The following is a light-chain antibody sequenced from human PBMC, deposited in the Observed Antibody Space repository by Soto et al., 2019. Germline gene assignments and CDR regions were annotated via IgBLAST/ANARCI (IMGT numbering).Light chain of an antibody. V-gene: IGLV2-14*01. CDR1: SSDVGTYNY. CDR3: SSYTTINTQV. J-gene: IGLJ3*02. Sequence: QSALTQPASVSGSPGQSITISCTGTSSDVGTYNYVSWYQHRPVKAPKLMIYDVSYRPSGVSNRFSGSKSANTASQTISGLQNEDEADYYCSSYTTINTQVFGGGTKLTVL. CDR2: DVS.